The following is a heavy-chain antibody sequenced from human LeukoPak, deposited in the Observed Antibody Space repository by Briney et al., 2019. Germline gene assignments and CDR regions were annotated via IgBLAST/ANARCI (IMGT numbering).Heavy chain of an antibody. CDR3: ARSLLWFGELPLDY. D-gene: IGHD3-10*01. CDR1: GFTFSSYS. CDR2: ISSSSSTI. J-gene: IGHJ4*02. V-gene: IGHV3-48*01. Sequence: GGSLRLSCAASGFTFSSYSMNWVRQAPGKGLEWVSYISSSSSTIYYADSVKGRSTISRDNAKNSLYLQMNSLRAEDTAVYYCARSLLWFGELPLDYWGQGTLVTVSS.